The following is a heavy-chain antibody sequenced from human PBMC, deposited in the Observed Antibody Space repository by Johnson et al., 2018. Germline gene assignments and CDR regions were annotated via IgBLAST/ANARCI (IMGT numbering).Heavy chain of an antibody. D-gene: IGHD5-12*01. CDR2: IYPGDSDT. CDR3: ASGYSGYGDAFDI. J-gene: IGHJ3*02. CDR1: GYSFTSYW. Sequence: EVQLLESGAEVKKPGESLKISCKSSGYSFTSYWIGWVRQMPGKGLECMGIIYPGDSDTRYSPSLQGHVTISADKSITTAYLQWSSLKDSDTAMYYRASGYSGYGDAFDIWGQGTMVTVSS. V-gene: IGHV5-51*03.